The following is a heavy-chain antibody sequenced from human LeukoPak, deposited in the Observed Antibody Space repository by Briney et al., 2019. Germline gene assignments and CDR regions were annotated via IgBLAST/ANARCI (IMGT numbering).Heavy chain of an antibody. J-gene: IGHJ4*02. CDR3: LSRIVGDYYYFDY. Sequence: GASVRVSCKASEYTFTTYDINWVRQATGQGLEWLGWMNPKSGNTGYAQKFQGRVTMTRDTSVSTAYMELSSLRSEDTAVYYCLSRIVGDYYYFDYWGQGTLVTVSS. CDR1: EYTFTTYD. D-gene: IGHD1-26*01. V-gene: IGHV1-8*01. CDR2: MNPKSGNT.